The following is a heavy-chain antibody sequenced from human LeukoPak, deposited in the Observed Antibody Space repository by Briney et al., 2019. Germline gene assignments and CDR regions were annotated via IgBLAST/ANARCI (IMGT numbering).Heavy chain of an antibody. Sequence: GGSLRLSCAASGFTFSSYAMHWVRQAPGKGLEWVAVISYDGSNKYYADSVKGRFTISRDNSKNTLYLQMNSLTTEDRAVYFCAHRDTTMVRVDYWGQGTLVTVSS. CDR3: AHRDTTMVRVDY. J-gene: IGHJ4*02. CDR2: ISYDGSNK. V-gene: IGHV3-30-3*01. D-gene: IGHD5-18*01. CDR1: GFTFSSYA.